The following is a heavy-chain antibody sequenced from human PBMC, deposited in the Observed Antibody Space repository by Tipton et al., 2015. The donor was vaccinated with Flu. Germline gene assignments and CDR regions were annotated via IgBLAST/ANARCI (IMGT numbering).Heavy chain of an antibody. CDR2: VHTSGNT. J-gene: IGHJ4*02. V-gene: IGHV4-4*07. CDR1: GGSISNYY. Sequence: TLSLTCTVAGGSISNYYWSWVRQPAGKRLQWIGRVHTSGNTHYDPSFESRVTISLDTPKSQFSLKLRSVTAADTAVYFCARGMASGATYFDYWGPGTLVTVSS. CDR3: ARGMASGATYFDY. D-gene: IGHD6-19*01.